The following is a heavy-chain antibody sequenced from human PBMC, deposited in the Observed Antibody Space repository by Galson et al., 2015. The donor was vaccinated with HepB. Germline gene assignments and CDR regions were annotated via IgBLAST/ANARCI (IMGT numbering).Heavy chain of an antibody. D-gene: IGHD2-15*01. CDR2: ISPYNRNT. J-gene: IGHJ5*02. Sequence: SVKVSCKASGYTFSTYSTTWVRQAPGQGLEWMGWISPYNRNTNYARKVQGRVTMTTDISTSTAYMELRSLRSDDTAIYYCARGALVVVVGATQNNWFDPWGQGTLVTVSS. CDR1: GYTFSTYS. V-gene: IGHV1-18*01. CDR3: ARGALVVVVGATQNNWFDP.